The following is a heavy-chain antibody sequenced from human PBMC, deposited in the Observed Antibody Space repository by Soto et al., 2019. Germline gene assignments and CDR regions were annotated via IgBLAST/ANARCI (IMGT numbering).Heavy chain of an antibody. V-gene: IGHV1-8*01. CDR3: AREDADGHNWFAA. CDR2: MNPNSGNT. CDR1: GYTFTSYD. Sequence: QVQLVQSGAEVKKPGASVKVSCKASGYTFTSYDINWVRQATGRGLEWMGWMNPNSGNTGYAQKFQGRVTMTRNTAITEASMEQSSLKSEDTAVYYCAREDADGHNWFAAWGQGTLVTVSS. J-gene: IGHJ5*02.